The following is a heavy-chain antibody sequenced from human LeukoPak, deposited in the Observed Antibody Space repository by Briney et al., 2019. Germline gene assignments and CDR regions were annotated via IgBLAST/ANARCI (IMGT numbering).Heavy chain of an antibody. J-gene: IGHJ4*02. D-gene: IGHD5-18*01. CDR1: GFTFSDYY. CDR2: LRGSGATI. V-gene: IGHV3-11*01. CDR3: AKDRAWLQFWS. Sequence: PGGSLRLSCAASGFTFSDYYMTWIRQAPGKGLEWVSYLRGSGATIYYADSVKGRFTISRDNAKNSLYLQMNSLRVEDTAVFYCAKDRAWLQFWSWGQGTLVTVSS.